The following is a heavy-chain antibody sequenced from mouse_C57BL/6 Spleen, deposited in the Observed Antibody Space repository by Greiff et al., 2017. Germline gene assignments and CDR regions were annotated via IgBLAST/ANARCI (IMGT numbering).Heavy chain of an antibody. J-gene: IGHJ2*01. D-gene: IGHD3-2*02. CDR3: ARWGAQATDY. CDR1: GYTFTSYW. V-gene: IGHV1-55*01. CDR2: IYPGSGST. Sequence: QVHVKQSGAELVKPGASVKMSCKASGYTFTSYWITWVKQRPGQGLEWIGDIYPGSGSTNYNEKFKSKATLTVDTSSSTAYMQRSSLTSEDSAVYYCARWGAQATDYWGQGTTLTVSS.